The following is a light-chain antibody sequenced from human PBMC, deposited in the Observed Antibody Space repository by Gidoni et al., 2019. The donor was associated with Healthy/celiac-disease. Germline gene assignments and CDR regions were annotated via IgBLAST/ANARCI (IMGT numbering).Light chain of an antibody. J-gene: IGKJ4*01. CDR3: QQYHSTPLT. CDR1: QSVLYSSNNKNY. CDR2: WAS. V-gene: IGKV4-1*01. Sequence: DIVMTQSPDSLAVSLGERATINCKSSQSVLYSSNNKNYLAWYQQKPGQPPKLLIYWASTRESGVPDRFSGSGSGTDFTLTISSLQAEDVAVYYCQQYHSTPLTFXGXTKVEIK.